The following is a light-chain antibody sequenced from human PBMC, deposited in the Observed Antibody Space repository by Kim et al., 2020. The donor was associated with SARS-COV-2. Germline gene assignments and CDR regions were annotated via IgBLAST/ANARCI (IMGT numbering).Light chain of an antibody. Sequence: SSELTQDPAVSVALGQIVTITCQGDSLRSFFAGWYQQKAGQAPILLIYRKDHRSSGIPDRFSGSGSGDTVSLTITGTQAEDEADYFCNSRDSTGERLVFGGGTRLTVL. CDR2: RKD. V-gene: IGLV3-19*01. CDR3: NSRDSTGERLV. J-gene: IGLJ3*02. CDR1: SLRSFF.